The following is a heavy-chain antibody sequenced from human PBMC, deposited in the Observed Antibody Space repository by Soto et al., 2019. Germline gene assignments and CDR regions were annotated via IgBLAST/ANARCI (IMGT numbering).Heavy chain of an antibody. CDR1: GFTFSDNA. V-gene: IGHV3-23*01. CDR3: AKVIGGTSDY. CDR2: ISGSGSST. Sequence: EVQLLESGGGLAQPGGSLRLSCAASGFTFSDNAMSWVRQAPGKGLEWVSAISGSGSSTYYADFVKGRFTISRDNSKNTLYLQMNSLSAEDTAEYYCAKVIGGTSDYWGQGTLVTVSS. J-gene: IGHJ4*02. D-gene: IGHD3-16*01.